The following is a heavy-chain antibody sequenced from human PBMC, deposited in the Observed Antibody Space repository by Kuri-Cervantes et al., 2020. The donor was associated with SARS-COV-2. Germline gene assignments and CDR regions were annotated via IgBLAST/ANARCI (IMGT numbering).Heavy chain of an antibody. CDR2: IKSKTDSGTT. D-gene: IGHD4-17*01. CDR3: TTAPDYGDYVGPDY. V-gene: IGHV3-15*07. Sequence: GGSLRPSFAASGFTFRNAWLNGVRQTPGKGLEWVGRIKSKTDSGTTDYAEPVKGRFTISRDDSKNTLYLQMNSLKTEDTAVYYCTTAPDYGDYVGPDYWGQGTLVTVSS. J-gene: IGHJ4*02. CDR1: GFTFRNAW.